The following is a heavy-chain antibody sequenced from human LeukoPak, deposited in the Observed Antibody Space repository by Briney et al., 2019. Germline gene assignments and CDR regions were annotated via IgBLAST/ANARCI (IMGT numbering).Heavy chain of an antibody. V-gene: IGHV3-7*01. CDR1: GISLSSLW. CDR3: AGGQGWHFDL. CDR2: IRQDGSDE. Sequence: GGSLRLSCAASGISLSSLWMSWFRQAPGKGLEWVADIRQDGSDEHYEASVKGRFTISRDSTSLFLQMNSLRAEDTAVYYCAGGQGWHFDLWGRGTLITVSS. D-gene: IGHD2-15*01. J-gene: IGHJ2*01.